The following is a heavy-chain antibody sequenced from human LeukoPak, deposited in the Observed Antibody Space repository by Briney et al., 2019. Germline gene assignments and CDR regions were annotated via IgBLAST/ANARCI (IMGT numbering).Heavy chain of an antibody. CDR1: GYSISSGYY. J-gene: IGHJ4*02. D-gene: IGHD3-22*01. CDR2: IYHSGST. Sequence: PSETLSLTCTVSGYSISSGYYWGWIRQPPGKGLEWIGSIYHSGSTYYNPSLKSRVTISVDTSKNQFSLKLSSVTAADTAVYYCARDPFQLYCDSSWETDYWGQGTLVTVSS. V-gene: IGHV4-38-2*02. CDR3: ARDPFQLYCDSSWETDY.